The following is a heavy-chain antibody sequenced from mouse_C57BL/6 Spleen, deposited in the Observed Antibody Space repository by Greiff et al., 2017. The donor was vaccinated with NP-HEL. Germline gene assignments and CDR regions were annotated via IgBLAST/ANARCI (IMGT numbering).Heavy chain of an antibody. D-gene: IGHD2-1*01. CDR2: ISYSGST. J-gene: IGHJ2*01. CDR3: ARSYGNSYYFDY. CDR1: GYSITSDY. Sequence: EVQLQESGPGLAKPSQTLSLTCSVTGYSITSDYWNWIRKFPGNKLEYMGYISYSGSTYYNPSLNSRISLTRDTSKTQYYLPLNSVTTEDTATYYCARSYGNSYYFDYWGQGTTLTVSS. V-gene: IGHV3-8*01.